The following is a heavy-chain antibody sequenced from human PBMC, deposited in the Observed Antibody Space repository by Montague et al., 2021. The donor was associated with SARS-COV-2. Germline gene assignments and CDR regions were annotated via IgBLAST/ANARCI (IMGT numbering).Heavy chain of an antibody. CDR1: DGSFSDYS. D-gene: IGHD3-22*01. CDR2: INHRGNT. V-gene: IGHV4-34*01. Sequence: SETLSLTCAVYDGSFSDYSWTWIRQPPGKGLEWIGEINHRGNTNXNPSLKSRVTISVDTSKNQFSLKMTSVTAADTAVYYCARGRQHINMVVVVVTGGEYYFDFWGQGTLVAVSS. J-gene: IGHJ4*02. CDR3: ARGRQHINMVVVVVTGGEYYFDF.